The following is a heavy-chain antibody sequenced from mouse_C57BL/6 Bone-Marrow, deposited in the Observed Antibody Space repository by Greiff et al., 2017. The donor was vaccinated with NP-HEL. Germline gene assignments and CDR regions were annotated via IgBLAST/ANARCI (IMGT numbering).Heavy chain of an antibody. V-gene: IGHV5-4*01. D-gene: IGHD4-1*01. CDR3: AREELGGDY. CDR2: ISDGGSYT. CDR1: GFTLSSYA. Sequence: EVQGVESGGGLVKPGGSLKLSCAASGFTLSSYAMSWVRQTPEKRLEWVATISDGGSYTYYPDNVKGRFTISRDNAKNNLYLQMSHLKSEDTAMYYCAREELGGDYWGQGTTLTVSS. J-gene: IGHJ2*01.